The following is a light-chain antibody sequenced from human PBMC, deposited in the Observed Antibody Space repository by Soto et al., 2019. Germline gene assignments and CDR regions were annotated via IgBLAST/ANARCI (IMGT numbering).Light chain of an antibody. J-gene: IGLJ2*01. V-gene: IGLV2-14*01. CDR1: SSDVGGYKY. CDR2: EVS. Sequence: QSALTQPASVSGSPGQSIIISCTGTSSDVGGYKYVSWHQQHPGRAPKLMIYEVSNRPSGVSNRFSGSKSGNTASLTISGLQAEDEADYYCSSYTSSSTVVFGGGTKVTVL. CDR3: SSYTSSSTVV.